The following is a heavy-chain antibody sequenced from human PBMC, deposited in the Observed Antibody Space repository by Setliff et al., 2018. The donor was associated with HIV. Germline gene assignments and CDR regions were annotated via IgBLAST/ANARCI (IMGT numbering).Heavy chain of an antibody. CDR1: GGSISSYH. D-gene: IGHD5-12*01. V-gene: IGHV4-59*01. J-gene: IGHJ6*02. CDR2: IYYSGST. CDR3: ARDHIVATIRDYYYGMDV. Sequence: SETLSLTCSLSGGSISSYHWNWIRQPPGKGLEWIGYIYYSGSTNYNPSLKSRVTISVDTSKNQFSLKLSSVTAADTAVYYCARDHIVATIRDYYYGMDVWGQGATVTVSS.